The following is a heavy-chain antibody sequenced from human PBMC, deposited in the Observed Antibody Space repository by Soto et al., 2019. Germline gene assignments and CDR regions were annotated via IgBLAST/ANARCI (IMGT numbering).Heavy chain of an antibody. J-gene: IGHJ6*02. CDR2: ISNDGGIE. Sequence: QVQLVQSGGGVVQPGRSLRLSCAASGFTLSDFAMHWVRQAPGKGLEWVALISNDGGIEHYGDSVRGRFTISRDNSKHLLYRQMTSSRVEDTAVYYGARAVPGMDVWGQGTTVTVSS. CDR1: GFTLSDFA. CDR3: ARAVPGMDV. V-gene: IGHV3-30-3*01.